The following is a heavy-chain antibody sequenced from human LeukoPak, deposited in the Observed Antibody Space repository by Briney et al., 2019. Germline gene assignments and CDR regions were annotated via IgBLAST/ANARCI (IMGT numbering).Heavy chain of an antibody. Sequence: ASVKVSCKVSGYTLTELSMHWVRQAPGKGLEWMGGFDPEDGETIYAQKFQGRVTMTEDTSTDTAYMELSSLRSEDTAVYYCATGRITMIVVVIDAFDIWGQGIMVTVSS. CDR3: ATGRITMIVVVIDAFDI. V-gene: IGHV1-24*01. J-gene: IGHJ3*02. CDR2: FDPEDGET. CDR1: GYTLTELS. D-gene: IGHD3-22*01.